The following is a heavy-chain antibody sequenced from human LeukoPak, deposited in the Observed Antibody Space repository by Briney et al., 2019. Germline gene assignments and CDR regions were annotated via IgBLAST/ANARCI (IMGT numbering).Heavy chain of an antibody. V-gene: IGHV3-7*01. Sequence: GGSLRLSCVASGFMLSDSWMSWVPQAPGKGLEWVADIDKDGSEKDYVDSVSGRFTISRDNAKNSVYLQMDSLRAEDTAVYYCATYTNWVAGDVWGQGTTVSVSS. J-gene: IGHJ6*02. CDR2: IDKDGSEK. D-gene: IGHD3-16*01. CDR3: ATYTNWVAGDV. CDR1: GFMLSDSW.